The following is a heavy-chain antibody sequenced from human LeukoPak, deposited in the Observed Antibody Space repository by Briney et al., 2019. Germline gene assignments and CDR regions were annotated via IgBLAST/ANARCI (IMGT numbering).Heavy chain of an antibody. Sequence: GGSLRLSCADSGFTFSSYAMSWVRQAPGKGLEWVSAISGSGGSTYYADSVKGRFTISRDNSKNTLYLQMNSLRAEDTAVYYCAKDFDYYDSSGYCFDYWGQGTLVTVSS. CDR1: GFTFSSYA. CDR3: AKDFDYYDSSGYCFDY. V-gene: IGHV3-23*01. J-gene: IGHJ4*02. D-gene: IGHD3-22*01. CDR2: ISGSGGST.